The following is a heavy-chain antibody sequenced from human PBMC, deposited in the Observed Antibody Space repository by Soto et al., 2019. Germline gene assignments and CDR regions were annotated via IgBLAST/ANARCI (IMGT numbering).Heavy chain of an antibody. CDR1: AFTFTSYA. J-gene: IGHJ6*02. Sequence: ASVQVSCQASAFTFTSYAMHWVRQAPEQRLGWGGWINAGNGNTKYSQKFQGRVTITRDTSASTAYMELSSLRSEDTAVYYCARGGSDYGDYHEFEYYYYGMDVWGQGNTVTV. D-gene: IGHD4-17*01. CDR2: INAGNGNT. CDR3: ARGGSDYGDYHEFEYYYYGMDV. V-gene: IGHV1-3*01.